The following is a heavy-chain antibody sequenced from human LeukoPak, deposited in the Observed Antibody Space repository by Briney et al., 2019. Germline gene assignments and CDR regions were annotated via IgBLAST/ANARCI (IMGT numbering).Heavy chain of an antibody. CDR2: IYSGGST. CDR3: ASSPRWGIPY. J-gene: IGHJ4*02. CDR1: GFTVSSNY. D-gene: IGHD2-8*02. Sequence: QSGGSLRLSCAASGFTVSSNYMSWVRQAPRKGLEWVSVIYSGGSTYYADSVKGRFTISRDNSKNTLYLQMNSLRAEDTAVYYCASSPRWGIPYWGQGTLVTVSS. V-gene: IGHV3-53*01.